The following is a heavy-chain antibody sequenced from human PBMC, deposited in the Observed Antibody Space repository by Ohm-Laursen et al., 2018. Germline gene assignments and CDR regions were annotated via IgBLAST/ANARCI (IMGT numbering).Heavy chain of an antibody. Sequence: SLRLSCSASGFTFNNYAMSWVRQAPGKGLEWVSAISGSGGSTYYADSVKGRFTISRDNSKNTLYLQMNSLRAEDTAVYYCAKGRSKAVAGADYGMDVWDQGTTVTVSS. J-gene: IGHJ6*02. CDR2: ISGSGGST. CDR1: GFTFNNYA. V-gene: IGHV3-23*01. CDR3: AKGRSKAVAGADYGMDV. D-gene: IGHD6-19*01.